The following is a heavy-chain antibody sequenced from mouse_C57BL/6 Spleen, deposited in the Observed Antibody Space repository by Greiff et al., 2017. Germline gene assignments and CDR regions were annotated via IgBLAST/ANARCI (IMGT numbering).Heavy chain of an antibody. D-gene: IGHD2-1*01. CDR3: ARGGYGNSYFDY. V-gene: IGHV7-3*01. J-gene: IGHJ2*01. CDR2: IRNKANGYTT. Sequence: EVQLQESGGGLVQPGGSLSLSCAASGFTFTDYYMSWVRQPPGKALEWLGFIRNKANGYTTEYSASVKGRFTISRDNSQSILYLQMNALRAEDSATYYCARGGYGNSYFDYWGQGTTLTVSS. CDR1: GFTFTDYY.